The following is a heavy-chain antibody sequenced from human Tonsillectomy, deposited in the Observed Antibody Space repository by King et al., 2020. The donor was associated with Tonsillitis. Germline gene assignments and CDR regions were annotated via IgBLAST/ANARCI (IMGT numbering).Heavy chain of an antibody. J-gene: IGHJ6*02. D-gene: IGHD2-15*01. CDR2: ISSGSSYI. CDR1: GFTFSSYS. V-gene: IGHV3-21*04. CDR3: AREGGINGPPGDHYHGMDV. Sequence: VQLVESGGGLVKPGGSLRLSCAASGFTFSSYSMNWVRQAPGKGLEWVSSISSGSSYIHYADSVKGRFTISRDNAKNSLSLQMNSLRAEDTAVYYCAREGGINGPPGDHYHGMDVWGQGTTVTVSS.